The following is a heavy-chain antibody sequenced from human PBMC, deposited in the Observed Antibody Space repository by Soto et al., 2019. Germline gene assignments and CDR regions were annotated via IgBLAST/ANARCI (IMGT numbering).Heavy chain of an antibody. V-gene: IGHV4-34*01. D-gene: IGHD4-4*01. Sequence: VQLQQWGAGLLKPSETLSLTCAVYGGSFSGYHWSWFRQPPGKGLEWIGEIKPSGSINYNPSLKSRVIISVHTSKNQFSLNLSSVTAADPAVYYCATSVGATTVTRGSPRDYWGQGTLVTVSS. CDR2: IKPSGSI. CDR1: GGSFSGYH. J-gene: IGHJ4*02. CDR3: ATSVGATTVTRGSPRDY.